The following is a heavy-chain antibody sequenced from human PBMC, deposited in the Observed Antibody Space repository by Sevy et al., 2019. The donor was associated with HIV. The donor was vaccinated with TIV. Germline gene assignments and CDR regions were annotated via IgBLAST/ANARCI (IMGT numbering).Heavy chain of an antibody. CDR1: GGSFSGYY. J-gene: IGHJ5*02. D-gene: IGHD2-2*01. Sequence: SETLSLTCAVHGGSFSGYYWNWIRQPPGKGLEWIGEINHSGSTNYNPSLKSRVTISVDTSKNQFSLKMSSVTAADTTVYYCARSPPIVVVPGAPSWFDPWGQGTLVTVSS. CDR3: ARSPPIVVVPGAPSWFDP. V-gene: IGHV4-34*01. CDR2: INHSGST.